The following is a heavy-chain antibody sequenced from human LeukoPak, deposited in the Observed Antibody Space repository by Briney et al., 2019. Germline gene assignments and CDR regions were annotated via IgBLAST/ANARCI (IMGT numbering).Heavy chain of an antibody. CDR1: GFSFISYG. J-gene: IGHJ3*02. CDR3: ARDGSQWLDNVFDI. D-gene: IGHD6-19*01. V-gene: IGHV3-48*04. Sequence: PGGSLRLSCTASGFSFISYGMNWVRQAPGKGLEWVSYISSSGSTIYYADSVKGRFTISRDNAKNSLYLQMNSLRAEDTAVYYCARDGSQWLDNVFDIWGQGTMVTVSS. CDR2: ISSSGSTI.